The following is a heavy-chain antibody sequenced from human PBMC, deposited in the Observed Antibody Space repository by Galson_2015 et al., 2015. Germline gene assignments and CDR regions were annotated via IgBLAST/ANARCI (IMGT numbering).Heavy chain of an antibody. CDR3: ARVLVLYSSGWYIGSDNDY. Sequence: SVKVSCKASGYTFSSYGISWVRQAPGQGLEWMGWISAYNGNTNYAQKLQGRVTMTTDTSTCTAYMELRSLRSDDTAVYYCARVLVLYSSGWYIGSDNDYWGQGTLVTVSS. CDR2: ISAYNGNT. D-gene: IGHD6-19*01. V-gene: IGHV1-18*01. CDR1: GYTFSSYG. J-gene: IGHJ4*02.